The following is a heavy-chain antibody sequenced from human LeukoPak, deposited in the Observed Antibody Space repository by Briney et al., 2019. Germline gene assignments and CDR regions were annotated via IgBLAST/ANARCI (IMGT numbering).Heavy chain of an antibody. CDR2: IRYDGSNK. CDR1: GFTFSSYG. D-gene: IGHD1-7*01. V-gene: IGHV3-30*02. J-gene: IGHJ4*02. CDR3: AKDEQALELPPYYFDY. Sequence: GGSLRLSCAASGFTFSSYGMHWVRQAPGKGLEWVAFIRYDGSNKYYADSVKGRFTISRDNSKNTLYLQMNSLRAEDTAVYYCAKDEQALELPPYYFDYWGRGTLVTVSS.